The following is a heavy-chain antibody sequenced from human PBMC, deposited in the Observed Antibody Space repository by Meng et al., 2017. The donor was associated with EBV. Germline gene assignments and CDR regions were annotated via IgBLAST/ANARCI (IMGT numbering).Heavy chain of an antibody. V-gene: IGHV1-2*06. D-gene: IGHD6-19*01. J-gene: IGHJ4*02. CDR1: GYTFPGYY. Sequence: QVQLGQSGAEVKKPGASVKVYCKASGYTFPGYYMPWVRQAPGQGLEWMGRINPNSGGTNYAQKFQGRVTMTRDTSISTAYMELSRLRSDDTAVYYCARVGIAVAGTGDYWGQGTLVTASS. CDR3: ARVGIAVAGTGDY. CDR2: INPNSGGT.